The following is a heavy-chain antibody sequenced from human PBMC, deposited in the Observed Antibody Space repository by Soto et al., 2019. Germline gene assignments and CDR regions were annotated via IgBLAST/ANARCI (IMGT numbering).Heavy chain of an antibody. J-gene: IGHJ4*02. Sequence: SETLSLTCSVSGGSISPVGHYWTWIRQPPGKGLEWIGSIYHTGSTYYSKSLRSRLTMSVDTSKSQFSLRLSSVTAADTAVYYCARATGTLRSRNCDYWGQGSLVTVPS. CDR1: GGSISPVGHY. CDR3: ARATGTLRSRNCDY. V-gene: IGHV4-31*03. CDR2: IYHTGST. D-gene: IGHD1-1*01.